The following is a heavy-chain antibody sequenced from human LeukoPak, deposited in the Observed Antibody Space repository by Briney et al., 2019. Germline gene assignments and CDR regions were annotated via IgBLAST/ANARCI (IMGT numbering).Heavy chain of an antibody. J-gene: IGHJ4*02. D-gene: IGHD3-10*01. CDR2: ISGSGGST. Sequence: GGSLRLSCAASGFTFSSYGMSWVRQAPGKGLEWVSAISGSGGSTYYADSVKGRFTISRDNSKNTLYLQMNSLRAEDTAVYYCATPHGSGSYHFDYWGQGTLVTVSS. CDR1: GFTFSSYG. V-gene: IGHV3-23*01. CDR3: ATPHGSGSYHFDY.